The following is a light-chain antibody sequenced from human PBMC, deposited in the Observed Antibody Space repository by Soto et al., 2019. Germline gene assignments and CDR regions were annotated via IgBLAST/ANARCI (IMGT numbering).Light chain of an antibody. CDR3: QQSYTSPT. J-gene: IGKJ1*01. V-gene: IGKV1-39*01. Sequence: DLQMTQSPSSLSASVGDRVTISCRASQYIDKYINWYQHKPPKAPKLLIYATSTLQSGVPRRFSGSGFGTDFTLTISSLQPEDLATYYCQQSYTSPTFGQGTKVEVK. CDR1: QYIDKY. CDR2: ATS.